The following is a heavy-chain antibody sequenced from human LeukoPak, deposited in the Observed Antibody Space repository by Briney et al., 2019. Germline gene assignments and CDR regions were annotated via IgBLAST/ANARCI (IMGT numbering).Heavy chain of an antibody. D-gene: IGHD3-10*01. CDR1: GFTFSSYA. V-gene: IGHV3-30-3*01. CDR2: ISYDGSNK. CDR3: ARDYYGSGSYGFDY. Sequence: GGSLRLSCVASGFTFSSYAMHWVRQAPGKGLEWVAVISYDGSNKYYADSVKGRFTISRDNSKNTLYLQTNSLRAEDTAVYYCARDYYGSGSYGFDYWGQGTLVTVSS. J-gene: IGHJ4*02.